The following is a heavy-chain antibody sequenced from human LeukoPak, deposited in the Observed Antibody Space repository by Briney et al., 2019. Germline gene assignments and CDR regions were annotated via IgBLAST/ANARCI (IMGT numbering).Heavy chain of an antibody. Sequence: ASVKVSCTASGGTFSSYAISWVRQAPGQGLEWMGGIIPIFGTANYAQKFQGRVTITTDESTSTAYMELSSLRSEDTAVYYCARALLYYYTSGSYYNGPFDYWGQGTLVTVSS. V-gene: IGHV1-69*05. CDR2: IIPIFGTA. D-gene: IGHD3-10*01. J-gene: IGHJ4*02. CDR1: GGTFSSYA. CDR3: ARALLYYYTSGSYYNGPFDY.